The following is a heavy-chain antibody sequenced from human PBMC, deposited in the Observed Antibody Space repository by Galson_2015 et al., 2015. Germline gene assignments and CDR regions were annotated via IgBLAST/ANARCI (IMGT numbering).Heavy chain of an antibody. J-gene: IGHJ4*02. D-gene: IGHD5-24*01. Sequence: WMGWISAYNGNTNYAQKLQGRVTMTTDTSTSTAYMELRSPRSDDTAVYYCASGSRDAFDIWGQGTLVTVSS. V-gene: IGHV1-18*01. CDR2: ISAYNGNT. CDR3: ASGSRDAFDI.